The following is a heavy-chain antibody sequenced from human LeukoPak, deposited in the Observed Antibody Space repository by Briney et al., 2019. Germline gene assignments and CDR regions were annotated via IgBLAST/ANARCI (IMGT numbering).Heavy chain of an antibody. CDR3: ARDKPPPYYYDSSGIFDY. J-gene: IGHJ4*02. CDR2: IDKKDKGYAT. Sequence: GGSLRLSCAASGFTFSGSAIHWVRQSSGKGLEWVGQIDKKDKGYATATAYAASVNGRFTISRDNSKNTLYLQMNSLRAEDTAVYYCARDKPPPYYYDSSGIFDYWGQGTLVTVSS. V-gene: IGHV3-73*01. D-gene: IGHD3-22*01. CDR1: GFTFSGSA.